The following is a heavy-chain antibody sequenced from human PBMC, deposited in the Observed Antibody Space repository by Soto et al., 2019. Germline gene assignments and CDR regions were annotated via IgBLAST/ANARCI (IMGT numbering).Heavy chain of an antibody. CDR1: GGSISSSNW. Sequence: SETQSLTCAVSGGSISSSNWWSWVRQPPGKGLEWIGEIYHSGSTNYNPSLKSRVTISVDKSKNKFSLKLSSVTAADTAVYYCARTISWIKLWFGYWGQGTLVPVSS. CDR2: IYHSGST. J-gene: IGHJ4*02. CDR3: ARTISWIKLWFGY. V-gene: IGHV4-4*02. D-gene: IGHD5-18*01.